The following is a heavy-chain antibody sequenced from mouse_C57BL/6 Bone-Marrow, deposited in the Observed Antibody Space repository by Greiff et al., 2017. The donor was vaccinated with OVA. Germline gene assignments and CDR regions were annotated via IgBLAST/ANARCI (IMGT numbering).Heavy chain of an antibody. CDR2: IYPRSGNT. J-gene: IGHJ1*03. D-gene: IGHD1-1*01. CDR3: ARDLYYGSSSGYFDV. V-gene: IGHV1-81*01. Sequence: VKLMESGAELARPGASVKLSCKASGYTFTSYGISWVKQRTGQGLEWIGEIYPRSGNTYYNEKFKGKATLTADKSSSTAYMELRSLTSEDSAVYFCARDLYYGSSSGYFDVWGTGTTVTVSS. CDR1: GYTFTSYG.